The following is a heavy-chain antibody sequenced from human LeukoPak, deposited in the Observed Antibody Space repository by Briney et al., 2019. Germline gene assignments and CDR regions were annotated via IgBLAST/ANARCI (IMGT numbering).Heavy chain of an antibody. CDR3: AKATSGYYSAILD. J-gene: IGHJ4*02. D-gene: IGHD3-22*01. Sequence: GGSLRLSCAASGFTFSSYEMNWVRQAPGKGLEWVSYISSSGSTIYYADSVKGRFTISRDNAKSSLYLQMNSLREEDTALYYCAKATSGYYSAILDWGQGTLVTVSS. CDR2: ISSSGSTI. V-gene: IGHV3-48*03. CDR1: GFTFSSYE.